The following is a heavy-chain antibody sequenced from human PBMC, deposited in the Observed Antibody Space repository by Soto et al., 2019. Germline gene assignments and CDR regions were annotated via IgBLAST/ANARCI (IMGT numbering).Heavy chain of an antibody. D-gene: IGHD3-10*01. CDR2: VYWTGST. V-gene: IGHV4-39*01. J-gene: IGHJ4*02. Sequence: SETLSLTCSVSGDSITTKGYYWGWIRQPPGKGLQWIGNVYWTGSTFSHPSLTSRVFISVDTSKNEFSLRLTSVTAADTAVYYCVRSHYTSALIIDYWGPGTLVTV. CDR1: GDSITTKGYY. CDR3: VRSHYTSALIIDY.